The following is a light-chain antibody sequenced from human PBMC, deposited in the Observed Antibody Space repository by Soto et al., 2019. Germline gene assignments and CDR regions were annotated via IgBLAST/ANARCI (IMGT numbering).Light chain of an antibody. J-gene: IGKJ1*01. V-gene: IGKV1-5*03. CDR3: QQYNSYART. CDR1: QSISSW. Sequence: DIQMTQSPSTLSASVGGRVTITCRASQSISSWLAWYQQKPGKAPKLLIYKASSLESGVPSRFSGSGSGTEFTLTISSLQPDDFATYYCQQYNSYARTFSQGTKVEIK. CDR2: KAS.